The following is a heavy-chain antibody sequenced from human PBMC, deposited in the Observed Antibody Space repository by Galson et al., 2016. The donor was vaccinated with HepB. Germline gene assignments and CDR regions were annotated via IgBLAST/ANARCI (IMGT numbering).Heavy chain of an antibody. D-gene: IGHD3-9*01. CDR2: ISSDGVYT. CDR3: AKEGRDILTGYYNGDAFDI. V-gene: IGHV3-21*04. CDR1: GFMFRDFP. Sequence: SLRLSCAASGFMFRDFPLVWGRPAPGQGLEWVSSISSDGVYTYYADSLKGRFSISRDNAKNSLFLQMSSLRAEDTAVYYCAKEGRDILTGYYNGDAFDIWGQGTMVTVSS. J-gene: IGHJ3*02.